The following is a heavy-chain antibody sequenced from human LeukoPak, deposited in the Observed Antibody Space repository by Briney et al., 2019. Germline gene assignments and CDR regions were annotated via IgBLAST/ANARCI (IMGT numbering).Heavy chain of an antibody. CDR2: IKEDGSEK. CDR3: ARDPPSFQH. J-gene: IGHJ1*01. CDR1: GFIFSDYW. Sequence: GGSLRLSCAASGFIFSDYWMTWVRQAPGKGLEWVANIKEDGSEKYHVDLVKGRFTISRDNAKNSLYLQMNSLRAEDTAVYYCARDPPSFQHWGQGTLVIVSS. V-gene: IGHV3-7*01.